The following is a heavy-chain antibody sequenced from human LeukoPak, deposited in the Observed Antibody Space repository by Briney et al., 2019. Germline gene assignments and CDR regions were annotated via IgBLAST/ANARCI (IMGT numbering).Heavy chain of an antibody. CDR3: ARAGGYSSSTD. D-gene: IGHD6-6*01. CDR1: GFTFSSYA. CDR2: ISWNSGSI. Sequence: PGGSLRLSCAASGFTFSSYAMSWVRQAPGKGLEWVSGISWNSGSIGYADSVKGRFTISRDNAKNSLYLQMNSLRAEDTAVYYCARAGGYSSSTDWGQGTLVTVSS. J-gene: IGHJ4*02. V-gene: IGHV3-23*01.